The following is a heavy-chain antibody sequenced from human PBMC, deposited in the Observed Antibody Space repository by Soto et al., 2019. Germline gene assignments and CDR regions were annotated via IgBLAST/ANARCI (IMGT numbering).Heavy chain of an antibody. J-gene: IGHJ4*02. V-gene: IGHV1-18*04. D-gene: IGHD2-2*01. CDR2: ISASNGNR. CDR1: CYDFSSYG. CDR3: VRDPQRNDY. Sequence: QVQLVQSGAEVKKPGASVKVSCKASCYDFSSYGISWVRQAPGQGLEWMGWISASNGNRDYAQQFQGRVTMTSDTSRTTAYMELRSLRSDDTAVYYCVRDPQRNDYWGQGTLVNVSS.